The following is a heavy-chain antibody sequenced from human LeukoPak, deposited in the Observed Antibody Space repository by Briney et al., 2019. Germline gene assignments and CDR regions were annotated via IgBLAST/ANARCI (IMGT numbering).Heavy chain of an antibody. J-gene: IGHJ3*02. CDR2: ISGDGGST. V-gene: IGHV3-43*02. Sequence: GGSRRLSCAASGFTFDDYAMHWVRQAPGKGLEWVSLISGDGGSTYYADSVKGRFTISRDNSKNSLYLQMNSLRTEDTALYYCARDSEMVRGVLAAFDIWGQGTMVTVSS. D-gene: IGHD3-10*01. CDR3: ARDSEMVRGVLAAFDI. CDR1: GFTFDDYA.